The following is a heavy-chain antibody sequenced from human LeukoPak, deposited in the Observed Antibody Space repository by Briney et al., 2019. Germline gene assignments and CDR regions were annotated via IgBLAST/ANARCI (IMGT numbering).Heavy chain of an antibody. CDR2: IFYSGST. D-gene: IGHD2-2*01. CDR3: AREYCTSSSCYFGY. CDR1: GGSISSHY. J-gene: IGHJ4*02. V-gene: IGHV4-59*11. Sequence: PSETLSLTCTVSGGSISSHYWSWIRQPPGKGLEWIGYIFYSGSTNCNPSLKSRVTMSVDTSKNQFSLKLSSVTAADTAVYYCAREYCTSSSCYFGYWGQGTLVTVSS.